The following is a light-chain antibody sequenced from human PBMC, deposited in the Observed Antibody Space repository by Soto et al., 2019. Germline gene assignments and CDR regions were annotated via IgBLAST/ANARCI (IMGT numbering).Light chain of an antibody. CDR2: DAS. CDR3: QQYENLPT. CDR1: QNINNY. V-gene: IGKV1-33*01. J-gene: IGKJ5*01. Sequence: DIQMTQSPSSLSASVRDRVTITCQASQNINNYLNWYQQKPGRAPKLLIYDASNLEAWVPSRFRGSGSGTDFTFTISRLQPEDIATYYCQQYENLPTFGQGTRLEIK.